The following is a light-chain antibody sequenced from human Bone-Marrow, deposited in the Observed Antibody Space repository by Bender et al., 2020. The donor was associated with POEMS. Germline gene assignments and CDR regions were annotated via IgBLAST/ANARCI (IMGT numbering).Light chain of an antibody. Sequence: SALTQPPSASGSPGQSVTISCTGTSSDIGAYDWVSWYQQHPGKAPKLMIYEVSKRPSGVSNRFSGSKSGNTASLTISGLQAEDEADYYCCSYAGSSTYLVFGGGTKLTVL. CDR2: EVS. CDR1: SSDIGAYDW. V-gene: IGLV2-23*02. CDR3: CSYAGSSTYLV. J-gene: IGLJ2*01.